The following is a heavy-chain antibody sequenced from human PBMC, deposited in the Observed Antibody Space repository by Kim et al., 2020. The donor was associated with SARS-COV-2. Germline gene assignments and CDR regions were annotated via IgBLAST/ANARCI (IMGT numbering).Heavy chain of an antibody. Sequence: STNYNPSLKRRVTRSVDTSKNQFSLKLSSVTAADTAVYYCASPFNEAFDIWGQRTMVTVSS. CDR3: ASPFNEAFDI. V-gene: IGHV4-59*01. J-gene: IGHJ3*02. CDR2: ST.